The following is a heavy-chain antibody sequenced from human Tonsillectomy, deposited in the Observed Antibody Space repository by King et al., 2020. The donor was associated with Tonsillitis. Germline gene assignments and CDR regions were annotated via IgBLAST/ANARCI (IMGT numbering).Heavy chain of an antibody. CDR3: AHRDRSGLFNF. V-gene: IGHV2-5*01. CDR1: GFSLSTNEVA. J-gene: IGHJ4*02. Sequence: ITLQESGPTLVKPTQTLTLTCTFSGFSLSTNEVAVGWFRQPPEKALEWLALIYWNDDKRYSPSLKNRLTITKDTSKNQVVLTMTNMDPMDSATYYCAHRDRSGLFNFWGQGTLVTVSS. CDR2: IYWNDDK. D-gene: IGHD3-22*01.